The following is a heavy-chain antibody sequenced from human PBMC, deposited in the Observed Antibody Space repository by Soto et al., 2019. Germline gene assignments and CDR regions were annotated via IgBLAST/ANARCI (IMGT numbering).Heavy chain of an antibody. CDR2: IYYSGST. CDR3: ARQRTSVVTQAYFDV. CDR1: GDSISSRSYY. V-gene: IGHV4-39*01. D-gene: IGHD2-21*02. Sequence: SDTLSLTCTVTGDSISSRSYYWCWIRQPPGKGLEWIGSIYYSGSTYNNPSLRSRVSMSIDTSKDQFSLKLKSVTAADTALYFCARQRTSVVTQAYFDVWGPGXLVTVYS. J-gene: IGHJ4*02.